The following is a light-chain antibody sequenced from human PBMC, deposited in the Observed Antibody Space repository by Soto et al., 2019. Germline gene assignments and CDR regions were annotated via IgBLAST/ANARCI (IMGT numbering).Light chain of an antibody. J-gene: IGKJ1*01. Sequence: EIALTQSPGTLSLSPGERATLSCRASQSVTSNNLAWYQQKPGQAPRLLIYGASSRATGIPDRFSGSGSGTDFTLTISRLEPEDFAVYYCQQYGSSPRTFGQGTKVDIK. CDR2: GAS. V-gene: IGKV3-20*01. CDR1: QSVTSNN. CDR3: QQYGSSPRT.